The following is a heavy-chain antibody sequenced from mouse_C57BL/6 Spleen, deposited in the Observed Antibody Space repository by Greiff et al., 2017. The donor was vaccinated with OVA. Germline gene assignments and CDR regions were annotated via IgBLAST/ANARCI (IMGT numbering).Heavy chain of an antibody. CDR1: GYTFTSYW. CDR2: IYPGSGST. D-gene: IGHD1-1*01. Sequence: QVQLQQSGAELVKPGASVKMSCKASGYTFTSYWITWVKQRPGQGLEWIGDIYPGSGSTNYNEKFKSKATLTVDTSSSTAYMQLSSLTSEDSAVYYCARGYYALRYFDVWGTGTTVTVSS. V-gene: IGHV1-55*01. J-gene: IGHJ1*03. CDR3: ARGYYALRYFDV.